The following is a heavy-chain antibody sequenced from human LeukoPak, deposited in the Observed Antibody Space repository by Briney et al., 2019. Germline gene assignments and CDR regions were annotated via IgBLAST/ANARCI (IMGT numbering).Heavy chain of an antibody. D-gene: IGHD1-7*01. J-gene: IGHJ4*02. CDR3: ARSRGTMAIVSDYFDY. CDR2: ISSSGSTI. CDR1: GFTFSDYY. V-gene: IGHV3-11*01. Sequence: GGSLRLSCAASGFTFSDYYMSWIRQAPGKGLEWVSYISSSGSTIYYADSVKGRFTISRDNAKNSLYLQMNSLRAEDTAVYYCARSRGTMAIVSDYFDYWGQGTLVTVSS.